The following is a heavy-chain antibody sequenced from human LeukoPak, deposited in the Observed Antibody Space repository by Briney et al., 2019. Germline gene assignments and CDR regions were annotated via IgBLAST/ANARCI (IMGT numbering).Heavy chain of an antibody. D-gene: IGHD3/OR15-3a*01. V-gene: IGHV3-7*01. Sequence: PGGSLSLSCAASGFVFSTYWMTWVRQAPGKGLEWVANINLDGTEEHYVDSSLKGRFTISRDNAKNSLYLQMTSLRVEDTAVYYCASGRHDFLHWGQGTLVTVSS. J-gene: IGHJ4*02. CDR3: ASGRHDFLH. CDR2: INLDGTEE. CDR1: GFVFSTYW.